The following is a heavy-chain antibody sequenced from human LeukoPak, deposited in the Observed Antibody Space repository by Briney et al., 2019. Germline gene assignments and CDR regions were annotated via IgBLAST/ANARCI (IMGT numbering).Heavy chain of an antibody. Sequence: GGSPRLSCAASGFSFSSYGMHWVRQAPGKGPEWVAVISYDGSNKYYADSVKGRFTISRDNSKNTLYLQMNSLRAEDTAVYYCANGMGGTMIRGAIWGQGTMVTVSS. J-gene: IGHJ3*02. CDR2: ISYDGSNK. CDR1: GFSFSSYG. CDR3: ANGMGGTMIRGAI. V-gene: IGHV3-30*18. D-gene: IGHD3-10*01.